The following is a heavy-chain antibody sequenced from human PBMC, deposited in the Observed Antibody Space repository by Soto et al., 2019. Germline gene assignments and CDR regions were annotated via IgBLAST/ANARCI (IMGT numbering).Heavy chain of an antibody. CDR2: IYYSGST. J-gene: IGHJ5*02. CDR3: ARLVWSYGTWFDP. CDR1: GGSISSYY. D-gene: IGHD5-18*01. Sequence: SETLSLTCTVSGGSISSYYWSWIRQPPGKGLEWIGYIYYSGSTNYNPSLKSRVTISVDTSKNQFSLKLSSVTAAYTAVYYCARLVWSYGTWFDPWGQGTLVTVSS. V-gene: IGHV4-59*08.